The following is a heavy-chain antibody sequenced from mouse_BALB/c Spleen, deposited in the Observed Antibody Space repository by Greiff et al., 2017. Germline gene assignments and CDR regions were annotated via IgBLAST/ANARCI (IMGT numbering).Heavy chain of an antibody. D-gene: IGHD2-1*01. CDR2: IDPANGNT. V-gene: IGHV14-3*02. CDR1: GFNIKDTY. J-gene: IGHJ4*01. Sequence: EVQLQQSGAELVKPGASVKLSCTASGFNIKDTYMHWVKQRPEQGLEWIGRIDPANGNTKYDPKFQGKATITADTSSNTAYLQLSSLTSEDTAVYYCARGAMDYGNYGFYAMDGWGQGTSVSVSS. CDR3: ARGAMDYGNYGFYAMDG.